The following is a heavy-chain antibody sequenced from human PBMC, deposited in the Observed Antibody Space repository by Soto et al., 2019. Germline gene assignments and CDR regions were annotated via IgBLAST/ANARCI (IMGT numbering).Heavy chain of an antibody. CDR3: VKGMNYYYYYMDV. CDR1: GFIFSDYA. J-gene: IGHJ6*03. Sequence: EVQLLESGGGFVPPGGSLRLSCAASGFIFSDYAMTWVRQAPGKGLEWVSAISGSGGKTYYADSVKGRFTISRDSSQNMMSLQMSGLRAEDTAIYYCVKGMNYYYYYMDVWGNGTTVTVS. CDR2: ISGSGGKT. V-gene: IGHV3-23*01.